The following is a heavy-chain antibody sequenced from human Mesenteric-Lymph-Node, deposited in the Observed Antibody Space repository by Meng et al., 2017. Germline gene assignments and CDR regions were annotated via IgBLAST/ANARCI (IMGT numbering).Heavy chain of an antibody. D-gene: IGHD2-15*01. J-gene: IGHJ5*02. V-gene: IGHV1-2*06. CDR1: GYTLTTYT. CDR3: APSRGFCSGGSCYLGRFDP. CDR2: INPNSGGT. Sequence: ASVKVSCKASGYTLTTYTLSWVRQAPGQGLEWMGRINPNSGGTNYAQKFQGRVTMTRDTSISTAYMELSRLRSDDTAVYYCAPSRGFCSGGSCYLGRFDPWGQGTLVTVSS.